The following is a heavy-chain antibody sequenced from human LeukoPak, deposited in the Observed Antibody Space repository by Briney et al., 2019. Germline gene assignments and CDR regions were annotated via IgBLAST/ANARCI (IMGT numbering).Heavy chain of an antibody. CDR1: GFTFSSYA. Sequence: PGGSLRLSCAASGFTFSSYAMHWVRQAPGKGLEWVAVISYDGSNKYYADSVKGRFTISRDNSKNTLYLQMNSLRAEDTAVYYCARDITMVRGRYYYYGMDVWGKGTRSPSPQ. D-gene: IGHD3-10*01. CDR2: ISYDGSNK. V-gene: IGHV3-30*04. CDR3: ARDITMVRGRYYYYGMDV. J-gene: IGHJ6*04.